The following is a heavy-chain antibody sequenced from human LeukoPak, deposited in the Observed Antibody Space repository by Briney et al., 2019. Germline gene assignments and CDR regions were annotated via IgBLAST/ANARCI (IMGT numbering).Heavy chain of an antibody. Sequence: GGSLRLSCAASGFTFSSYAMTWVRQAPGKGLEWVSVISSGGSTYYADSVKGRFTISRDNSKNTLSLQMNSLRAEDTAVYYCAKTGDYAEYYFDYWAREPWSPSPQ. CDR3: AKTGDYAEYYFDY. V-gene: IGHV3-23*01. J-gene: IGHJ4*02. CDR2: ISSGGST. D-gene: IGHD4-17*01. CDR1: GFTFSSYA.